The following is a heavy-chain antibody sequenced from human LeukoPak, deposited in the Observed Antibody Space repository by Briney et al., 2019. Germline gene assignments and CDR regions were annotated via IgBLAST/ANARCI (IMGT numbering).Heavy chain of an antibody. V-gene: IGHV1-69*04. Sequence: SVKVSCKASGYTFTGYYMHWVRQAPGQGLEWMGRIIPILGIANYAQKFQGRVTITADKSTSTAYMELSSLRSEDTAVYYCARDVGLAGPFDYWGQGTLVTVSS. CDR2: IIPILGIA. CDR3: ARDVGLAGPFDY. CDR1: GYTFTGYY. J-gene: IGHJ4*02. D-gene: IGHD3/OR15-3a*01.